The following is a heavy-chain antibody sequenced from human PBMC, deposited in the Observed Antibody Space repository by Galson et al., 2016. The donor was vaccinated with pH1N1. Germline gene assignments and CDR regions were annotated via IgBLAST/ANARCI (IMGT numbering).Heavy chain of an antibody. J-gene: IGHJ5*02. V-gene: IGHV3-23*03. Sequence: SLRLSCAASGFTFSVTGMNWVRLAPGKGLEWVSIIHKGGSPTYYAESVRGRFTISRDNSKNTLYLQMNSLRAEDTATYYCATDLDDKSGGPLFDHWGRGTRVTVAS. CDR1: GFTFSVTG. CDR2: IHKGGSPT. CDR3: ATDLDDKSGGPLFDH. D-gene: IGHD5-12*01.